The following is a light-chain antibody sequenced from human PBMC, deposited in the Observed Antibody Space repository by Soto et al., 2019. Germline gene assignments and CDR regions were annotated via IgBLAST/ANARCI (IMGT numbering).Light chain of an antibody. J-gene: IGKJ5*01. CDR2: DAS. CDR1: QSISGY. Sequence: EIVLTQSPATLPLSPGERATLSCRASQSISGYLAWYQQKPGQAPRLLIYDASNRATGIPARFSGSGSETDFPLTISSLEPEDFAVYYCQPRSNWPHSITFGQGTRLEIK. CDR3: QPRSNWPHSIT. V-gene: IGKV3-11*01.